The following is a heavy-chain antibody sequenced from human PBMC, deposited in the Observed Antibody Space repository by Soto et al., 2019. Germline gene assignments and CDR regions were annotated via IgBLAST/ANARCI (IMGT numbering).Heavy chain of an antibody. CDR2: IKQDGSEK. CDR1: GFTFSSYW. J-gene: IGHJ6*02. Sequence: SGGSLRLSCAASGFTFSSYWMSWVRQAPGKGLEWVANIKQDGSEKYYVDSVKGRFTISRDNAKNSLYLQMNSLRAEDTAVYYCARETAITDYYYYGMDVWGQVPMVTVSS. D-gene: IGHD2-21*02. CDR3: ARETAITDYYYYGMDV. V-gene: IGHV3-7*01.